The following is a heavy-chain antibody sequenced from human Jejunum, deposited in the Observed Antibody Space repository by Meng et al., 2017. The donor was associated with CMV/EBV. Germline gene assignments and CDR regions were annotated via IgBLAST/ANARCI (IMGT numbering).Heavy chain of an antibody. J-gene: IGHJ4*01. CDR1: GFSLSHNA. D-gene: IGHD1-26*01. Sequence: EVLLLESGGGLVQPWGSLRPSCAASGFSLSHNAMSGVRQAPGKGLEWVSAIEGSNDNTHYADSVKGRFAISRDASTNTLYLQMNNLRAEDTAIYYCAKDIFRWAFDYWGHGTLVTVSS. CDR2: IEGSNDNT. V-gene: IGHV3-23*01. CDR3: AKDIFRWAFDY.